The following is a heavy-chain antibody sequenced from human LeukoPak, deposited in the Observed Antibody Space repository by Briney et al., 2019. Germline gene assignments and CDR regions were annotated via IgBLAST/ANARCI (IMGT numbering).Heavy chain of an antibody. Sequence: ASVKVSCKASGYTFTSYDTNWVRQTPGQGLEWMGWISAYNGNTNYAQKLQGRVTMTTDTSTSTAYMELMSLRSDDTAVYYCARVYRYYYYMDVWGKGTTVTISS. J-gene: IGHJ6*03. V-gene: IGHV1-18*01. CDR3: ARVYRYYYYMDV. CDR1: GYTFTSYD. D-gene: IGHD4-11*01. CDR2: ISAYNGNT.